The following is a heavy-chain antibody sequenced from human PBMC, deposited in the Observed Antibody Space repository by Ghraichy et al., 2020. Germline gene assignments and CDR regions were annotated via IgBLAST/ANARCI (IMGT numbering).Heavy chain of an antibody. CDR3: ARGPMITFGGVIVRRFGDY. J-gene: IGHJ4*02. CDR2: INHSGST. V-gene: IGHV4-34*01. Sequence: SETLSLTCAVYGGSFSGYYWSWIRQPPGKGLEWIGEINHSGSTNYNPSLKSRVTISVDTSKNQFSLKLSSVTAADTAVYYCARGPMITFGGVIVRRFGDYWGQGTLVTVSS. D-gene: IGHD3-16*02. CDR1: GGSFSGYY.